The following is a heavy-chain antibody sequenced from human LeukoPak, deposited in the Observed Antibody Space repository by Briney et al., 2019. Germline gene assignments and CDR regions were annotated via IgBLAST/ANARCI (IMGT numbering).Heavy chain of an antibody. J-gene: IGHJ4*02. V-gene: IGHV4-4*07. CDR1: GGSISSYY. CDR3: AREGYYDSSGYYPEI. CDR2: IYTSGST. D-gene: IGHD3-22*01. Sequence: PSQTLSLTCTVSGGSISSYYWSWIRQPARQGLHWIGRIYTSGSTNCNPSLTSRVTMSVETSKNQFSLKLSSVTAADTAVYYCAREGYYDSSGYYPEIWGQGTLVTVSS.